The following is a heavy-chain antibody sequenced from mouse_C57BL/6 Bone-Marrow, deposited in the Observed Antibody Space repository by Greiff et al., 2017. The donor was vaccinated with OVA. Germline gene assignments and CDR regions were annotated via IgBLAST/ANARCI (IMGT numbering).Heavy chain of an antibody. CDR1: GYTFTSYW. Sequence: EVQLQQSGPVLVRPGASVKMSCKTSGYTFTSYWMHWVNQRPGQGLEWIGAIYPGNSDTSYNQKFTGKAKMTAVTSASTVYMELSNLTTEDSAVYYCARRGSFAFAYWGQGTPVTVSS. CDR3: ARRGSFAFAY. J-gene: IGHJ3*01. CDR2: IYPGNSDT. V-gene: IGHV1-5*01. D-gene: IGHD1-2*01.